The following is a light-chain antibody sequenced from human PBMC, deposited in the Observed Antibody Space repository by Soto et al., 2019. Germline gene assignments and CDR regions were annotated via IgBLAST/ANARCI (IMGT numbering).Light chain of an antibody. Sequence: QSVLTQPPSVSGAPGQRVTISCTGSSSNIGAGYDGHWYQQLPGTAPKLLVYGDNNRPSGVPDRFSASKSGTSASLAITGLQAEDEADYYCQSYDSSLSGGVFGTGTKLTVL. CDR2: GDN. CDR1: SSNIGAGYD. CDR3: QSYDSSLSGGV. V-gene: IGLV1-40*01. J-gene: IGLJ1*01.